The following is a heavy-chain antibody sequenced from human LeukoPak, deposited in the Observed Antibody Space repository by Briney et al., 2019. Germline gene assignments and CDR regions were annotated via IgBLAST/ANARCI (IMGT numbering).Heavy chain of an antibody. CDR1: GCTFTSYD. CDR3: ARGLASRDCSSTSCYEYYYYYYMDV. V-gene: IGHV1-8*03. J-gene: IGHJ6*03. Sequence: GASVKVSCKASGCTFTSYDINWVRQATGQGLEWMGWMNPNSGNTGYAQKFQGRVTITRNTSISTAYMELSSLRSEDTAVYYCARGLASRDCSSTSCYEYYYYYYMDVWGKGTTVTVSS. CDR2: MNPNSGNT. D-gene: IGHD2-2*01.